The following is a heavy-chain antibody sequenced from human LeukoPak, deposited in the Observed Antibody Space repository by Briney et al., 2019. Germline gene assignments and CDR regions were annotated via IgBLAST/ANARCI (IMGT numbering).Heavy chain of an antibody. CDR1: GYTFTSYG. J-gene: IGHJ4*02. CDR3: ARGDYCSSTSCYDY. V-gene: IGHV1-18*01. D-gene: IGHD2-2*01. CDR2: ISAYNGNT. Sequence: GASVKVSCKASGYTFTSYGISWVRQAPGQGLEWMGWISAYNGNTNYAQKFQGRVTITRNTSISTAYMELSSLRSEDTAVYYCARGDYCSSTSCYDYWGQGTLVTVSS.